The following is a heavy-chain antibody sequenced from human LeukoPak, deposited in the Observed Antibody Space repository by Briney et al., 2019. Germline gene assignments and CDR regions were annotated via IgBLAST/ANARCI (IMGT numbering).Heavy chain of an antibody. CDR2: IYSGGST. J-gene: IGHJ4*02. V-gene: IGHV3-66*02. CDR1: GFTFSSYN. CDR3: ARDWDPTTATVY. D-gene: IGHD4-17*01. Sequence: PGGSLRLSCAASGFTFSSYNMSWVRQAPGKGLEWVSVIYSGGSTYYADSVKGRFTISRDNSKNTLYLQMNSLRAEDTAVYYCARDWDPTTATVYWGQGTLVTVSS.